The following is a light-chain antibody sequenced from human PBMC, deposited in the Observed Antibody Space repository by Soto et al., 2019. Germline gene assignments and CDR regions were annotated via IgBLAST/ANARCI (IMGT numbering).Light chain of an antibody. Sequence: DIQMTQSPSTLSASVGDRVTITCRASQSISTWLAWYQQKPGKAPNLLIYKASTLETGVPSRFSGSGSETEFTLTISSLQPDDVATYYCQQYNSFSSWTFGQGTEVEIK. CDR1: QSISTW. J-gene: IGKJ1*01. CDR2: KAS. V-gene: IGKV1-5*03. CDR3: QQYNSFSSWT.